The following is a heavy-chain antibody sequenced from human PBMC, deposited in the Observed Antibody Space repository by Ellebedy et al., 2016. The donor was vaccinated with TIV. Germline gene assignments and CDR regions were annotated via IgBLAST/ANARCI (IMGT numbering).Heavy chain of an antibody. D-gene: IGHD2-2*02. CDR3: ARTWSAAISSQRAFDI. CDR2: INAGNGNT. Sequence: AASVKVSCKASGYTFTSYAMHWVRQAPGQRLEWMGWINAGNGNTKYSQKFQGRVTITRDTSASTAYMELSSLRSEDTAVYYCARTWSAAISSQRAFDIWGQGTMVTVSS. V-gene: IGHV1-3*01. CDR1: GYTFTSYA. J-gene: IGHJ3*02.